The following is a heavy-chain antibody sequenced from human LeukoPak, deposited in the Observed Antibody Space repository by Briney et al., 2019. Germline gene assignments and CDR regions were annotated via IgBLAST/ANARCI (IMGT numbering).Heavy chain of an antibody. Sequence: PSVALSLTCRVSGGSIRRYYWSWIRQPPRAGLEGVGYIYPSGSTYYNPSLKSRVTISVDRCNNQFSLKLSSVTAADTAVYYWARDGGYCSSTSCFTTITWGQGTLVTVSS. CDR3: ARDGGYCSSTSCFTTIT. V-gene: IGHV4-59*12. D-gene: IGHD2-2*01. J-gene: IGHJ5*02. CDR2: IYPSGST. CDR1: GGSIRRYY.